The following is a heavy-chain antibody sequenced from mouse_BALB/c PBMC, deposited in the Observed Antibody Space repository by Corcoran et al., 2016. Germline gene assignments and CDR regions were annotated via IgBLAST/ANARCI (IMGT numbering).Heavy chain of an antibody. V-gene: IGHV14-3*02. CDR1: GFNIKDTY. CDR2: IDPANGNT. D-gene: IGHD3-1*01. CDR3: ARSARATGPWFAY. J-gene: IGHJ3*01. Sequence: EVQLQQSGAELVKPGDSVKLSCTASGFNIKDTYMHWLKQRPEQGLEWIGRIDPANGNTKYDPKFQGKATITADTSSNTAYLQLSSLTSEDTAVYYCARSARATGPWFAYWGQGTLVTVSA.